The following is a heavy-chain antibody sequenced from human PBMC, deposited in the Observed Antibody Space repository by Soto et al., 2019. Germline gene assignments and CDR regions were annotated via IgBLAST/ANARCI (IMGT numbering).Heavy chain of an antibody. V-gene: IGHV5-51*01. J-gene: IGHJ5*02. CDR1: GYTFKKYW. CDR3: ARKVWSGSNWFDP. D-gene: IGHD3-3*01. CDR2: IYGGDSDT. Sequence: PGESLRISCKASGYTFKKYWIGWVRQMPGKGPEWMGMIYGGDSDTRYSPSFQGQVTISVARSADTAYLQWNSLKASDTAMYYCARKVWSGSNWFDPWGQGTLVTVSS.